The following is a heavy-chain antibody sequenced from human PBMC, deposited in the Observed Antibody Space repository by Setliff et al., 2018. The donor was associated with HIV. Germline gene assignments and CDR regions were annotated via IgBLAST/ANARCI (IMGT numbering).Heavy chain of an antibody. CDR3: ASRVPAARHFDY. CDR1: GDSVTTSSW. D-gene: IGHD2-2*01. V-gene: IGHV4-4*02. CDR2: IYRSGST. J-gene: IGHJ4*02. Sequence: PSETLSLTCAVSGDSVTTSSWWSWVRQSPGKGLEWIGEIYRSGSTNYNPSLKSRVTISLDKSKNQFSLKVNSVTAADTAVYYCASRVPAARHFDYWGQGTLVTVSS.